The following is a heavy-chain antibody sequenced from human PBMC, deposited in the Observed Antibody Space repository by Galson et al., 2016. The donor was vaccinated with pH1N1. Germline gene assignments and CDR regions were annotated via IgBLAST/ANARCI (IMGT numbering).Heavy chain of an antibody. CDR1: GFTFDSHE. D-gene: IGHD3-9*01. CDR3: AREYYDPLTRFSGAFDF. V-gene: IGHV3-48*03. CDR2: ISSGGNTM. Sequence: SLRLSCAVSGFTFDSHEMNWVRQAPGKGLEWVASISSGGNTMFYADSVKGRFIISRDNAKNSLYLQMNSLRVEDTAVYYCAREYYDPLTRFSGAFDFWGQGPLVIVSS. J-gene: IGHJ4*02.